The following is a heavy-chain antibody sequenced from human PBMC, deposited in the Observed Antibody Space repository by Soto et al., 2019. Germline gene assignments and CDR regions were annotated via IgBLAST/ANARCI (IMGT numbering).Heavy chain of an antibody. CDR3: ARDGPDYYYYMDV. CDR1: GGSISSYY. Sequence: SETLSLTCTVSGGSISSYYWSWIRQPPGKGLEWIGYIYYSGSTNYNPSLKSRVTISVDTSKNQFSLKLSSVTAADTAVYYCARDGPDYYYYMDVWGKGTTVTVSS. V-gene: IGHV4-59*01. J-gene: IGHJ6*03. CDR2: IYYSGST.